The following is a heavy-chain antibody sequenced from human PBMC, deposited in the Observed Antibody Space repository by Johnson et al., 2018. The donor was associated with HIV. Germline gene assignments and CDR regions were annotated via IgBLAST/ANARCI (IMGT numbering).Heavy chain of an antibody. CDR3: AKEVVSGWYPAGAVAI. CDR1: GFTFSSYA. CDR2: ISGSGGST. V-gene: IGHV3-23*04. Sequence: VQLVESGGGLVQPGGSLRLSCAASGFTFSSYAMSWVRQAPGKGLAWVSAISGSGGSTYYTDSVKGRFTISRDNSKNTLYLQMNSLRAEDTAVYYCAKEVVSGWYPAGAVAIWGQGTMVTVSS. J-gene: IGHJ3*02. D-gene: IGHD6-19*01.